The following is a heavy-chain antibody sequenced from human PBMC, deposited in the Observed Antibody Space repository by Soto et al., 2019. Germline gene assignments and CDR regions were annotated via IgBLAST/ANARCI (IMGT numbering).Heavy chain of an antibody. D-gene: IGHD6-6*01. Sequence: PGGYMRLSCSASGFTFSSYGLHWVRQAPGKGLEWVAVISYDGSNKYYADSVKGRFTISRDNSKNTLYLQMNSLRAEDTAVYYCAKENEYGCAFDIWGQGT. J-gene: IGHJ3*02. V-gene: IGHV3-30*18. CDR2: ISYDGSNK. CDR1: GFTFSSYG. CDR3: AKENEYGCAFDI.